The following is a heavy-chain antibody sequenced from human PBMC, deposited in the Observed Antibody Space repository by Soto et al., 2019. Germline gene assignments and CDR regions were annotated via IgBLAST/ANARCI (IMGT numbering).Heavy chain of an antibody. CDR1: GGSISSSSYN. CDR3: ARRGSSSWYGY. CDR2: IYYSGGT. V-gene: IGHV4-39*01. D-gene: IGHD6-13*01. Sequence: QLQLQESGPGLVKLSETLSLTCLVSGGSISSSSYNWGWIRQPPGKGLGGIGSIYYSGGTYYNPSLKSRVTISVDTSKNQFSLKLSSVTAADTAVYYRARRGSSSWYGYWGQGTLVTVSS. J-gene: IGHJ4*02.